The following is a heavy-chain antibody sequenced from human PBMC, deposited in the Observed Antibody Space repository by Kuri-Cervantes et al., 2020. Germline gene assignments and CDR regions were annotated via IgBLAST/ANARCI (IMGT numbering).Heavy chain of an antibody. CDR1: GGSISSSNW. CDR3: ATRTLTTASI. J-gene: IGHJ4*02. Sequence: SCAVSGGSISSSNWWSWVRQPPGKGLEWIGEIYHSGSTHYNPSLKSRVTVSLDTSKNLFSLRLNSVSAADTAVYFCATRTLTTASIWGQGTLVTGSS. D-gene: IGHD1-1*01. CDR2: IYHSGST. V-gene: IGHV4-4*01.